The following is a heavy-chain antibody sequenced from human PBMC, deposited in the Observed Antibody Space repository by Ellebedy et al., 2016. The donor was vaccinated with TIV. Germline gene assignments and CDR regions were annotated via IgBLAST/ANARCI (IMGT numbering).Heavy chain of an antibody. CDR2: IYYSGST. Sequence: MPSETLSLTCTVSGGSISSSSYYWGWIRQPPGKGLEWIGSIYYSGSTYYNPSLKSRVTISVDTSKNQFSLKLSSVTAADTAVYYCARGRVWFGKYYFDYWGQGTLVTVSS. CDR3: ARGRVWFGKYYFDY. V-gene: IGHV4-39*07. CDR1: GGSISSSSYY. J-gene: IGHJ4*02. D-gene: IGHD3-10*01.